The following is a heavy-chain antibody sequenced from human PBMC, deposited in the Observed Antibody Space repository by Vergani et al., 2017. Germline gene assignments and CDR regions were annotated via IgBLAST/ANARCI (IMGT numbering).Heavy chain of an antibody. CDR2: IYSGGST. D-gene: IGHD6-19*01. V-gene: IGHV3-53*01. CDR3: ARATNQWLQYYFDY. Sequence: EVQLVESGGGLIQPGGSLRLSCAASGFTVSSNYMSWVRQAPGKGLEWVSVIYSGGSTYYADSVKGRCTISRDNSKNTLYLQMNSLRAEDTAVYYCARATNQWLQYYFDYWGQGTLVTVSS. J-gene: IGHJ4*02. CDR1: GFTVSSNY.